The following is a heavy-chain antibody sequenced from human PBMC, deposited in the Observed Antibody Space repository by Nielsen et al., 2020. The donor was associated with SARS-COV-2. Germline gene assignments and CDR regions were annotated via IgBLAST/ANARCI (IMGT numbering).Heavy chain of an antibody. CDR3: ARVLRIAARKLNYHMDV. J-gene: IGHJ6*03. Sequence: SETLSLTCAVYGGSFSGYYWSWIRQPPGKGLEWIGEINHSGSTNYNPSLKSRVTISVDTSKNQFSLKLSSVTAADTAVYYCARVLRIAARKLNYHMDVWGKGTTVTVSS. V-gene: IGHV4-34*01. CDR2: INHSGST. CDR1: GGSFSGYY. D-gene: IGHD6-6*01.